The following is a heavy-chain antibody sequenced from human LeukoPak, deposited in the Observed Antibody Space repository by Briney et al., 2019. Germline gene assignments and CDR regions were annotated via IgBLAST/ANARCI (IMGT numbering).Heavy chain of an antibody. Sequence: SETLSLTCAVYGGSFTGYYWGWIRQPPGKGLEWIGSVFRSGSTYYNPSLTSRITKSVDTSKNRFSLRVSSVTAADTAMYYCARERYSGYDYFPNFDYWGQGALVTVSS. J-gene: IGHJ4*02. D-gene: IGHD5-12*01. CDR1: GGSFTGYY. CDR2: VFRSGST. V-gene: IGHV4-38-2*02. CDR3: ARERYSGYDYFPNFDY.